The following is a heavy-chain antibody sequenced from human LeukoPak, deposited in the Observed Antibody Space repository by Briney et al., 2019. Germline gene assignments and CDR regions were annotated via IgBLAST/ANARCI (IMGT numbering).Heavy chain of an antibody. CDR2: ISSSSTI. CDR1: GFTFSSYS. J-gene: IGHJ4*02. D-gene: IGHD3-10*01. Sequence: GGSLRLSCAASGFTFSSYSMNWVRQAPGRGLQWVSYISSSSTIYYADSVKGRFTISRDNAKNSLYLQMNSLRAEDTAVYYCASSGSGSPDRDYWGQGTLVTVSS. CDR3: ASSGSGSPDRDY. V-gene: IGHV3-48*01.